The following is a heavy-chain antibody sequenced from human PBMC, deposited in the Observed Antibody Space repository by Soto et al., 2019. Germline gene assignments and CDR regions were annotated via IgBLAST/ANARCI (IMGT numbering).Heavy chain of an antibody. V-gene: IGHV4-30-2*01. CDR3: ARGGGNTFDY. Sequence: QLQLQESGSGLVKPSQTLSLTCAVSGGSISSGGYSWSWIRQPPGKGLEWIGYIYHSGSTYYNPPVKSRVTISVERSKNQFSLKLSSVPAAVTAVYYCARGGGNTFDYWGQGTLVTVSS. D-gene: IGHD3-16*01. CDR2: IYHSGST. J-gene: IGHJ4*02. CDR1: GGSISSGGYS.